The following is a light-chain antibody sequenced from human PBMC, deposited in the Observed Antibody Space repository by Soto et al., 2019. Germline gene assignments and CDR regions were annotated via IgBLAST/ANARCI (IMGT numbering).Light chain of an antibody. CDR3: QQYYDAYT. V-gene: IGKV4-1*01. Sequence: DIVMTQSPDSLAVSLGERATINCKSSQSVLYDSNNKNYLAWYQQKPGQPPKLLIYWASTRESGVPERFSGSGSGTDFTLTISSLQAEDVAVYYCQQYYDAYTFGQGTRLEIK. CDR1: QSVLYDSNNKNY. CDR2: WAS. J-gene: IGKJ2*01.